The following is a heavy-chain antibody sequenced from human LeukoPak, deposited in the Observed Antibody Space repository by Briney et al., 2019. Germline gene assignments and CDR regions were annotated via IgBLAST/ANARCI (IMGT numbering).Heavy chain of an antibody. D-gene: IGHD5-18*01. Sequence: KPSETLSLTCTVSGGSISSYYWSWIRQPPGKGLGWIGYIYYSGSTNYNPSLKSRVTISVDTSKNQFSLKLSSVTAADTAVYYCARASRLGSWLPSQNDAFDIWGQGTMVTVSS. J-gene: IGHJ3*02. CDR1: GGSISSYY. CDR3: ARASRLGSWLPSQNDAFDI. V-gene: IGHV4-59*01. CDR2: IYYSGST.